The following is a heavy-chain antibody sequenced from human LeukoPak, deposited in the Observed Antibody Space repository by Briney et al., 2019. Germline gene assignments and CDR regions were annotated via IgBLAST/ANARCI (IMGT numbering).Heavy chain of an antibody. Sequence: SETQSLTCAVYGGSFSGYYWSWIRQPPGKGLEWIGEINHSGSTNYNPSLKSRVTISVDTSKNQFSLKLSSVTAADTAVYYCARHGYCSGGSCYWDYWGQGTLVTVSS. CDR2: INHSGST. D-gene: IGHD2-15*01. CDR1: GGSFSGYY. CDR3: ARHGYCSGGSCYWDY. V-gene: IGHV4-34*01. J-gene: IGHJ4*02.